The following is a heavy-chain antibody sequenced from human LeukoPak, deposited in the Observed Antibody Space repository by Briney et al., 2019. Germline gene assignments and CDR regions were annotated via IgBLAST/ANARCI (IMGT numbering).Heavy chain of an antibody. D-gene: IGHD3-22*01. CDR1: GGSFSGYY. Sequence: PSETLSLTCAVYGGSFSGYYWSWIRQPPGKGLEWIGEINHSGSTNYNPSLKSRVTISIDTFKNQFSLKLSSVTAADTAVYYCARAMIVVIITTPGYFDLWGRGTLVTVSS. V-gene: IGHV4-34*01. J-gene: IGHJ2*01. CDR3: ARAMIVVIITTPGYFDL. CDR2: INHSGST.